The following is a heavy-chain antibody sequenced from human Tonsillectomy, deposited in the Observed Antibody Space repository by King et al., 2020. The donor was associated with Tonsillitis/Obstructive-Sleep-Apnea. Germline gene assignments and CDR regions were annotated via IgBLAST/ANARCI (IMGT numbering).Heavy chain of an antibody. CDR1: GFSLGTSGVG. Sequence: TLKESGPTLVKPTQTLTLTCTFSGFSLGTSGVGVGWIRQPPGKALEWLALIYWDDDKRYSPSLKSRLTITKDTSKNQVVLTMTNMDPVDTATYYCAHLGYCCGGSCYSFDYWGQGTLVTVSS. V-gene: IGHV2-5*02. J-gene: IGHJ4*02. CDR3: AHLGYCCGGSCYSFDY. D-gene: IGHD2-15*01. CDR2: IYWDDDK.